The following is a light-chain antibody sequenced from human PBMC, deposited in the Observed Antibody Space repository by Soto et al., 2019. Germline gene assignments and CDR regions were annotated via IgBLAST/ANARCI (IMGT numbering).Light chain of an antibody. J-gene: IGKJ2*01. Sequence: EIVLTQSPGTLSLSPGERATLSCRASQGINSNYLAWYQQKPGQPPRLLIYGASTMATGIPERFSGSGSGTDFTLTISRLEPEDFAVFYCQQYDNSLYTFGQGTKLEIK. V-gene: IGKV3-20*01. CDR1: QGINSNY. CDR3: QQYDNSLYT. CDR2: GAS.